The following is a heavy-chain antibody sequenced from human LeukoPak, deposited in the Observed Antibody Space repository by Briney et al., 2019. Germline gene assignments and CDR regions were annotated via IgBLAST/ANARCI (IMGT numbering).Heavy chain of an antibody. D-gene: IGHD5-24*01. Sequence: GESLKISCKGSGYSFTSYWISWVRQMPGKGLEWMGRIDPSDSYTNYSPSFQGHVTISADKSISTAYLQWSSLKASDTALYYCARHNGRWLQPIGYWGQGTLVTVSS. J-gene: IGHJ4*02. V-gene: IGHV5-10-1*01. CDR1: GYSFTSYW. CDR3: ARHNGRWLQPIGY. CDR2: IDPSDSYT.